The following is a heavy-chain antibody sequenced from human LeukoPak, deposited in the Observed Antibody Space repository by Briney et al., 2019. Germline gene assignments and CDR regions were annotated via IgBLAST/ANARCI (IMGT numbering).Heavy chain of an antibody. CDR3: ARLSPGGYYDFWSPYPPPDAFDI. V-gene: IGHV4-34*01. CDR1: GGSFSGYY. J-gene: IGHJ3*02. CDR2: INHSGST. Sequence: SETLSLTCAVYGGSFSGYYWSWIRQPPGKGLEWIGEINHSGSTNYNPSLKSRVTISVDTSKNQFSLKLSSVTPADTAVYYCARLSPGGYYDFWSPYPPPDAFDIWGQGTMVTVSS. D-gene: IGHD3-3*01.